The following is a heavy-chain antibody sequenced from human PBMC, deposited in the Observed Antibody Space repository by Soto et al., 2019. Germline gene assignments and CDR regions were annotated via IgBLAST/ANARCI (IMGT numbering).Heavy chain of an antibody. CDR1: GFTFSSYW. CDR3: ARGGSWGQNAHY. J-gene: IGHJ4*02. Sequence: DVQLVESGGVLVQPGGSLRLSCAASGFTFSSYWMHWVRQTPGKGLVWVSRINSDGSSTSYADSVTGRLTISRDNAKNTLYLQMNSLRAEDTAVYYCARGGSWGQNAHYWGQGTLVTVSS. V-gene: IGHV3-74*01. CDR2: INSDGSST. D-gene: IGHD6-13*01.